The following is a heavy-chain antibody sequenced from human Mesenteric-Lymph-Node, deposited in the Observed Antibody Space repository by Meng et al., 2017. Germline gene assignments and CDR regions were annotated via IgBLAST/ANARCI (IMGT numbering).Heavy chain of an antibody. J-gene: IGHJ4*02. CDR1: GGSFSGYY. Sequence: SETLSLTCAVYGGSFSGYYWSWIRQPPGKGLEWIGYIYYSGSTNYNPSLKSRVTISVDTSKNQFSLKLSSVTAADTAVYYCARLNYYDSTGYIDYWGQGTLVTVSS. V-gene: IGHV4-34*11. D-gene: IGHD3-22*01. CDR2: IYYSGST. CDR3: ARLNYYDSTGYIDY.